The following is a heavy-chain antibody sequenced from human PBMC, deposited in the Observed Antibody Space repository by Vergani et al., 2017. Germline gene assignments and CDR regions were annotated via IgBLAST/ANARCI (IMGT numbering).Heavy chain of an antibody. CDR1: GFTFSRYA. Sequence: EVQLLESGGGLVQPGGSLRLSCAASGFTFSRYAMSWVRQGPGKGVGWVSAISGSGGSTNYADSVKGRFTISRDKSKNTLYLQMNSLRAEDTAVYYCARGLEAMVGAFDIWGQGTMVTVSS. D-gene: IGHD5-18*01. CDR3: ARGLEAMVGAFDI. V-gene: IGHV3-23*01. CDR2: ISGSGGST. J-gene: IGHJ3*02.